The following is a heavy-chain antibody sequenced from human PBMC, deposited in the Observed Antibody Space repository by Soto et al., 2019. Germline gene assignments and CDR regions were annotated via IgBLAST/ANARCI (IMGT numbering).Heavy chain of an antibody. D-gene: IGHD3-9*01. CDR3: AKDQLRYFDWSAFDI. Sequence: GGSLRLSCAASGFTFSSYAMNWVRQAPGKGLEWVSGISGSGGSTFYADSVKGRFTISRDNSKSTLYLQMNSLRAEDTAVYYCAKDQLRYFDWSAFDIWGQGTMVTVSS. V-gene: IGHV3-23*01. CDR2: ISGSGGST. J-gene: IGHJ3*02. CDR1: GFTFSSYA.